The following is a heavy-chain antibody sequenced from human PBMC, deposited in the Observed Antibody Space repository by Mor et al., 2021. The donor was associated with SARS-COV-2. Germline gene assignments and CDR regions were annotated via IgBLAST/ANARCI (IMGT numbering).Heavy chain of an antibody. CDR3: ARALRSPYYYYMDV. Sequence: DGLECIGRIYHSGSTYYNPSLKSRVTISVDTSKNQFSLKLSSVTAADTAVYYCARALRSPYYYYMDVWGKGTTV. V-gene: IGHV4-38-2*02. J-gene: IGHJ6*03. CDR2: IYHSGST. D-gene: IGHD3-3*01.